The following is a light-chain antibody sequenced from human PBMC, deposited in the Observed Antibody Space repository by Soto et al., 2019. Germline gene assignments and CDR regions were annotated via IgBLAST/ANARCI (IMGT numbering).Light chain of an antibody. CDR1: TSDVGTFGL. CDR2: EGS. J-gene: IGLJ1*01. CDR3: SSYAGSTTFYV. Sequence: QSALTQPASVSGSRGQSITISCSGTTSDVGTFGLVSWFQQHPGKAPKLMIYEGSKRPAGVSKRFSGSKSGDTASLTISGLQAEDEADYYCSSYAGSTTFYVFGTGTKLTVL. V-gene: IGLV2-23*01.